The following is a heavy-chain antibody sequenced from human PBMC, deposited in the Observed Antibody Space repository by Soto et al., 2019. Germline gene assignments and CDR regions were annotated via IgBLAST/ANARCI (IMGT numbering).Heavy chain of an antibody. Sequence: SETLSLTCTVSGGSISSGGYYWSWIRQHPGKGLEWIGYIYYSGSTYYNPSLKSRVTTSVDTSKNQFSLKLSSVTAADTAVYYCARVHDFWSGSPIDPWGQGTLVTVSS. V-gene: IGHV4-31*03. D-gene: IGHD3-3*01. CDR2: IYYSGST. J-gene: IGHJ5*02. CDR1: GGSISSGGYY. CDR3: ARVHDFWSGSPIDP.